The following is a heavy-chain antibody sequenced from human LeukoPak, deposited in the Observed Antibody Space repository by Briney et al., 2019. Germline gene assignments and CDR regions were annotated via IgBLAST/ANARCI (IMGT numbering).Heavy chain of an antibody. Sequence: PSETLSLTCTVSGGSISSGGYDWSWGRQDPGKGLEWIGYIYYSGSTYYNPSLKSRVTISVDTSKNQFSLKLSSVTAADTAVYYCASHLNYYAKFDIWGQGTMVTVSS. CDR2: IYYSGST. D-gene: IGHD3-10*01. V-gene: IGHV4-31*03. CDR1: GGSISSGGYD. CDR3: ASHLNYYAKFDI. J-gene: IGHJ3*02.